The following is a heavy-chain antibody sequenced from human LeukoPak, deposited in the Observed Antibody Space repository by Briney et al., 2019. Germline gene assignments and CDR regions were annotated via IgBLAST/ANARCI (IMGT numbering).Heavy chain of an antibody. CDR3: ARSGNGVYFDY. D-gene: IGHD2-8*01. Sequence: SETLSLTCTVSGGSISSSNYYWGWIRQPPGKGLEWIGSIYYSGSTNYNPSLKSRVTLSVDTSKNHSSLKVSSVIAADTAVFYCARSGNGVYFDYWGQGALVTVSS. CDR1: GGSISSSNYY. V-gene: IGHV4-39*01. CDR2: IYYSGST. J-gene: IGHJ4*02.